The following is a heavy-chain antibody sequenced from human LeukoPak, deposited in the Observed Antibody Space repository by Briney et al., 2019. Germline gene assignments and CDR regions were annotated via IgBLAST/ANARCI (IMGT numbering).Heavy chain of an antibody. CDR2: INPNSGGT. V-gene: IGHV1-2*02. J-gene: IGHJ4*02. Sequence: ASVKVSCKASGYTFTGYYMHWVRQAPGQGLEWMGWINPNSGGTNYAQKFQGRVTMTRDTSISTAYMELSRLRSDDTAVYYCARDEGGGAYIIMIYYVFDYWGQGTLVTVSS. CDR3: ARDEGGGAYIIMIYYVFDY. CDR1: GYTFTGYY. D-gene: IGHD3/OR15-3a*01.